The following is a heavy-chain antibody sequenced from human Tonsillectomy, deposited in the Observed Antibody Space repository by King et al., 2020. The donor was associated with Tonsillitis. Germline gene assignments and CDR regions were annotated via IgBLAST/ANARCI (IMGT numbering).Heavy chain of an antibody. Sequence: VQLVESGGGLVQPGGSLRLSCAAFGFTFSSYDMIWVRQAPGKGLEWVSHITSSDSSTYYADSVKGRFTVSRDTAKNALYLQMNSLRAEDTAIYFCTRDVRKGAWMGRYFYYMDVWGKGTTVTVSS. CDR2: ITSSDSST. CDR1: GFTFSSYD. CDR3: TRDVRKGAWMGRYFYYMDV. V-gene: IGHV3-48*03. J-gene: IGHJ6*03. D-gene: IGHD3-10*02.